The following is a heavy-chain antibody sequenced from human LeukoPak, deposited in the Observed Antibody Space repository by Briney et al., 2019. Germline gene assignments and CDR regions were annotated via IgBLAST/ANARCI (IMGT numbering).Heavy chain of an antibody. CDR1: GGSISRSSYY. D-gene: IGHD3-22*01. CDR3: ARQSYDSSGSPTFFDF. Sequence: PSETLSLTCTVSGGSISRSSYYWGWIRQPPGKGLEWTGTIYYSGITHYNPSLKSRVTIFVDTSTNQFSLKLTSVTAADTAVYYCARQSYDSSGSPTFFDFWSQGTLVTVSS. V-gene: IGHV4-39*01. CDR2: IYYSGIT. J-gene: IGHJ4*02.